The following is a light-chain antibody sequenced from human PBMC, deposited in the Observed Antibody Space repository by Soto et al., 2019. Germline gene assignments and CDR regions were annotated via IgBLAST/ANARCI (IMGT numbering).Light chain of an antibody. CDR2: DAS. CDR1: QSVSSSY. Sequence: EIVLTQSPGTVSLSPGERATLSCRASQSVSSSYLAWYQQKPGQAPRLLIYDASSRATGIPDRFSGSGSRTDFTLTISRLEPEEFAVYYCQQYGSAPWTFGQGTKVEI. CDR3: QQYGSAPWT. J-gene: IGKJ1*01. V-gene: IGKV3-20*01.